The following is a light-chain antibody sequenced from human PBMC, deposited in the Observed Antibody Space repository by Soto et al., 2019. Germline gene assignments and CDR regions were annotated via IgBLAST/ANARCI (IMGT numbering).Light chain of an antibody. V-gene: IGKV3-20*01. J-gene: IGKJ1*01. CDR3: QQYGSSPRA. Sequence: EIVLTQSPGTLSLSPGERATLSCRASQSISSSYLAWYQQKLGQAPRLLIYGASSRATGIPDRFSGSGSGTDFTLTISRLEAEDFAVYYCQQYGSSPRAFGQGTKVEIK. CDR1: QSISSSY. CDR2: GAS.